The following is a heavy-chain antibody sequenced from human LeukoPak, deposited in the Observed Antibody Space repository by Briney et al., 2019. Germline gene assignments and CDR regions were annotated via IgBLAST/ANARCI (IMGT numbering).Heavy chain of an antibody. CDR1: GYTFTGYY. CDR2: INPSGGST. D-gene: IGHD3-22*01. CDR3: ARAPLPHIGVVITFDY. V-gene: IGHV1-46*01. Sequence: ASVKVSCKASGYTFTGYYMHWVRQAPGQGLEWMGIINPSGGSTSYAQKFQGRVTMTRDTSTSTVYMELSSLRSEDTAVYYCARAPLPHIGVVITFDYWGQGTLVTVSS. J-gene: IGHJ4*02.